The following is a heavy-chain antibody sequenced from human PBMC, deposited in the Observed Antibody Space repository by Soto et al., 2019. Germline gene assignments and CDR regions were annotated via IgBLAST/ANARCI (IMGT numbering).Heavy chain of an antibody. Sequence: QVQLQESGPGLVKPSQTLSLSCTVSGDSISSGDHYWSWIRQPPGKGLEWIAHISYGGYTFYNPSLQSRITMSVDTSKNQAYLKLSSVTAADTAVYYSASLNASFLSFFENRGQGTPVTVPS. CDR3: ASLNASFLSFFEN. J-gene: IGHJ4*02. CDR1: GDSISSGDHY. D-gene: IGHD3-16*01. CDR2: ISYGGYT. V-gene: IGHV4-30-4*01.